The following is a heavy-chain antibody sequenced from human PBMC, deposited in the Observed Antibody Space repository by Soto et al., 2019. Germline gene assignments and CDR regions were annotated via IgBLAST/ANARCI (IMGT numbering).Heavy chain of an antibody. CDR2: IYYSGST. Sequence: QVQLQESGPGLVKPSQTLSLTCTVSGCSISSGDYYWSWIRQPPAKGMEWIGYIYYSGSTYYNPSLNTRVTISVDPSKNQFSLNLSAVTAADTAVYYCARDSSGSYWGNGAFDIWGQGTMVTVSS. J-gene: IGHJ3*02. V-gene: IGHV4-30-4*01. CDR3: ARDSSGSYWGNGAFDI. D-gene: IGHD1-26*01. CDR1: GCSISSGDYY.